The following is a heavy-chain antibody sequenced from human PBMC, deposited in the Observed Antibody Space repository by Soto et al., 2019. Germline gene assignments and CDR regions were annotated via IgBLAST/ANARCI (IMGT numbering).Heavy chain of an antibody. D-gene: IGHD1-26*01. CDR1: GFTFSNYW. CDR2: IKGDASTT. CDR3: ARGGSGYYYMDV. V-gene: IGHV3-74*01. Sequence: EVQLVESGGGLVQPGGSLRLSCEASGFTFSNYWIHWVRQAPGKGLVWLSRIKGDASTTNYADSVIGRFTISRDNAKNTLYLQMNSLRAEDTAVYYCARGGSGYYYMDVWGKGITVTVSS. J-gene: IGHJ6*03.